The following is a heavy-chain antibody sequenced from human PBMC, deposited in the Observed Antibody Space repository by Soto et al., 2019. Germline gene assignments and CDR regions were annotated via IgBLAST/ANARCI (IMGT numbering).Heavy chain of an antibody. D-gene: IGHD2-21*02. CDR1: GDSIKSTDYY. CDR2: VYYTGST. Sequence: SLGLTCAVSGDSIKSTDYYGSWIREAPGKGLEWIGYVYYTGSTYYNPSLMSRLTISVDTSKNQFSLKLTSVTAAETAVYYCVRTAREGAVAPHWFDRWGQGTPVTVYS. J-gene: IGHJ5*02. CDR3: VRTAREGAVAPHWFDR. V-gene: IGHV4-30-4*01.